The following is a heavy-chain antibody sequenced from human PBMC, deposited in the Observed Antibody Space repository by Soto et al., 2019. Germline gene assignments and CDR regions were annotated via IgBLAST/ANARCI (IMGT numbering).Heavy chain of an antibody. CDR3: AREGGPRITGTYYYGMDV. D-gene: IGHD1-7*01. CDR1: GVTFSSYA. CDR2: IIPIFGTA. Sequence: AASVKVSCKASGVTFSSYAISWVRQAPGQGLEWMGGIIPIFGTANYAQEFQGRVTITADESTSTAYMELSSLRSEDTAVYYCAREGGPRITGTYYYGMDVWGQGTMVTVSS. J-gene: IGHJ6*02. V-gene: IGHV1-69*13.